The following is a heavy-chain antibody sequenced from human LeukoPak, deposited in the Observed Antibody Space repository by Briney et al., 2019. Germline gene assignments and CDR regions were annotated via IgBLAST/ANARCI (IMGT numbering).Heavy chain of an antibody. Sequence: GGSLRLSCAASGFIVRNYYLSWVRQAPGKGLEWVSVIYSGGSTYYADSVKGRFTISRDNAKNSLYLQMNSLRAEDTAVYYCARGRSYYGSGSYQGAAEYYYYYYYMDVWGKGTTVTIAS. D-gene: IGHD3-10*01. CDR3: ARGRSYYGSGSYQGAAEYYYYYYYMDV. CDR2: IYSGGST. CDR1: GFIVRNYY. J-gene: IGHJ6*03. V-gene: IGHV3-53*01.